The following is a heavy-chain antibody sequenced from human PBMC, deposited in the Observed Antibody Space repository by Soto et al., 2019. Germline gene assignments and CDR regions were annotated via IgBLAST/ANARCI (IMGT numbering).Heavy chain of an antibody. D-gene: IGHD2-2*01. CDR2: IWYDGSNK. Sequence: QVQLVESGGGVVQPGRSLRLSCAASGFTFSSYGMHWVRQAPGKGLEWVAVIWYDGSNKYYADSVKGRFTISRDNSKNTLYLQMNSLRAEDTAVYYCAGDYIVVPHRVIDYWGQGTLVTVSS. J-gene: IGHJ4*02. CDR1: GFTFSSYG. CDR3: AGDYIVVPHRVIDY. V-gene: IGHV3-33*01.